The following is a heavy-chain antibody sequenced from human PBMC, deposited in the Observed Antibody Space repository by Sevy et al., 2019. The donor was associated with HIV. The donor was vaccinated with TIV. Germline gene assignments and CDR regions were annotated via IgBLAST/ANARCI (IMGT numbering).Heavy chain of an antibody. CDR2: IYPGDSDT. Sequence: GESLKISCKGSGYSFTSYWIGWVRQMPGKGLEWMGIIYPGDSDTRYSPSFQAQVTISADKSISTAYLQWSSLKASDTAMYYCARSSITRVRGVIIGGVFDYWGQGTLVTVSS. J-gene: IGHJ4*02. CDR3: ARSSITRVRGVIIGGVFDY. D-gene: IGHD3-10*01. V-gene: IGHV5-51*01. CDR1: GYSFTSYW.